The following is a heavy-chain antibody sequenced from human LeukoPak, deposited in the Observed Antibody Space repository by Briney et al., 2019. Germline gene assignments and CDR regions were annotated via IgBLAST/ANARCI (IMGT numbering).Heavy chain of an antibody. J-gene: IGHJ4*02. D-gene: IGHD1-1*01. Sequence: GGSLRLSCAASGFTFASYAMGWVRQAPGKGLEWVSGINWNGGSTGYADSVKGRFTISRDNAKNSLYLQMNSLRAEDTALYYCARESWNDVNTFDYWGQGTLVTVSS. CDR2: INWNGGST. V-gene: IGHV3-20*04. CDR1: GFTFASYA. CDR3: ARESWNDVNTFDY.